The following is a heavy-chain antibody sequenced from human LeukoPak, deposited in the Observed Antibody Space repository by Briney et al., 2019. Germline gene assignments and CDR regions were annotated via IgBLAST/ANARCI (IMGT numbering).Heavy chain of an antibody. CDR1: GFTFSNYA. Sequence: GGSLRLSCAASGFTFSNYAMSWVRQTPGKGLDWVSGISVSGATTYYANSVKGRFTISRDNSKNTLNLQMNSLRAEDTAVYYCARDPSGSSSGWYHFDYWGQGSLVAVSS. D-gene: IGHD6-19*01. V-gene: IGHV3-23*01. CDR2: ISVSGATT. J-gene: IGHJ4*02. CDR3: ARDPSGSSSGWYHFDY.